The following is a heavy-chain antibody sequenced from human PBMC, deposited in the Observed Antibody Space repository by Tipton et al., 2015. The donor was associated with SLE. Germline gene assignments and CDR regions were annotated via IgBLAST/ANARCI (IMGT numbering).Heavy chain of an antibody. Sequence: SLRLSCAASGFTVSSNYMSWVRQAPGKGLERVSVIYSGGSTYYADSVKGRFTISRDDSRNTLYLQMDSLRAEDTAVYYCAREDGAYYKGWHFDLWGRGTLVTVSS. D-gene: IGHD1-26*01. CDR2: IYSGGST. V-gene: IGHV3-53*01. CDR1: GFTVSSNY. J-gene: IGHJ2*01. CDR3: AREDGAYYKGWHFDL.